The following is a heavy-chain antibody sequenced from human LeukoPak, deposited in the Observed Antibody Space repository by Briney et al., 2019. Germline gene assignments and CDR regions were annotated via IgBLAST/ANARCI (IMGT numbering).Heavy chain of an antibody. CDR2: ISYDGSNK. D-gene: IGHD3-22*01. CDR3: ASLYDSSGYYLLARYYYYMDV. V-gene: IGHV3-30*04. J-gene: IGHJ6*03. Sequence: GSSLRLSCAASGFTFSSYAMHWVRQAPGKGLEWVAVISYDGSNKYYADSVKGRFTISRDNSKNTLYLQMNSLRAEDTAVYYCASLYDSSGYYLLARYYYYMDVWGKGTTVTVSS. CDR1: GFTFSSYA.